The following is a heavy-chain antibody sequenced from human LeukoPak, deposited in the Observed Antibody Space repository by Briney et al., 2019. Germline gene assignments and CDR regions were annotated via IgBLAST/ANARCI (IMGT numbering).Heavy chain of an antibody. CDR1: GYTFTSYY. Sequence: GASVKVSCKASGYTFTSYYMHWVRQPPGQGLEWMGIINPSGGSTSYAQKFQGRVTMTRDTSTCTVYMELSSLRYEDTAVYYCARDLIVGATGGGNWFDPWGQGTLVTVSS. V-gene: IGHV1-46*01. J-gene: IGHJ5*02. D-gene: IGHD1-26*01. CDR2: INPSGGST. CDR3: ARDLIVGATGGGNWFDP.